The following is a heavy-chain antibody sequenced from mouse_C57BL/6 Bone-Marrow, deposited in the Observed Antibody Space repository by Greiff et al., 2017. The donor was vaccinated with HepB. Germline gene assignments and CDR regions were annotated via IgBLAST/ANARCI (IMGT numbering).Heavy chain of an antibody. Sequence: QVQLQQPGAELVKPGASVKLSCKASGYTFTSYWMQWVKQRPGQGLEWIGEIDPSDSYTNYNQKFKGKATLTVDTSSSTAYMQLSSLPSEDSAVYYCARDGYYFYYAMDYWGQGTSVTVSS. V-gene: IGHV1-50*01. D-gene: IGHD2-3*01. CDR1: GYTFTSYW. CDR3: ARDGYYFYYAMDY. J-gene: IGHJ4*01. CDR2: IDPSDSYT.